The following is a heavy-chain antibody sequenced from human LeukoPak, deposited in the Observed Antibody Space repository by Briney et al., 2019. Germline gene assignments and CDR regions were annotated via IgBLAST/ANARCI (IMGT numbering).Heavy chain of an antibody. Sequence: GGSLRLSCAASGFTFSNAWMSWVRQAPGKGLEWVGHIKSETDGETTDYAAPVKGRFTISRDDSKNTLYLQMNSLKTEDTAVYYCTTEFYSNGYNNWGQGTLVTVSS. CDR3: TTEFYSNGYNN. D-gene: IGHD5-18*01. CDR2: IKSETDGETT. CDR1: GFTFSNAW. J-gene: IGHJ4*02. V-gene: IGHV3-15*01.